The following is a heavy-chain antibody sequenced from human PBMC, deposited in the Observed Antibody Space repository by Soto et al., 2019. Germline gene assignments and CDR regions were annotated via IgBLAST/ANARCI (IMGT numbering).Heavy chain of an antibody. J-gene: IGHJ4*02. Sequence: NPGGSLRLSCAASGFTFSTFTMIWVRQAPGKGLEWVSSITGTSSYIYYADSVKGRLTISRDNAKNSLYLQLNSLRAEDTAAYYCARALGYSDRSGYFLTDGVLDCWGQGTLVTVSS. CDR2: ITGTSSYI. D-gene: IGHD3-22*01. V-gene: IGHV3-21*01. CDR1: GFTFSTFT. CDR3: ARALGYSDRSGYFLTDGVLDC.